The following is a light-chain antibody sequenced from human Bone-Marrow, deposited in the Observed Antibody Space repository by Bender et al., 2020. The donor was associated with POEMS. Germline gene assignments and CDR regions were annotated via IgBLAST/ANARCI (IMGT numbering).Light chain of an antibody. CDR1: SSDVGGYNY. CDR2: EVS. CDR3: CSYAGSSSYV. Sequence: QSALTQPASVSGSPGQSITVSCTGTSSDVGGYNYVSWYQQHPGKAPQLMIYEVSNRPSGVSDRFSGSKSGNTASLTISGLQTEDEADYYCCSYAGSSSYVFGTGTTVTV. J-gene: IGLJ1*01. V-gene: IGLV2-23*02.